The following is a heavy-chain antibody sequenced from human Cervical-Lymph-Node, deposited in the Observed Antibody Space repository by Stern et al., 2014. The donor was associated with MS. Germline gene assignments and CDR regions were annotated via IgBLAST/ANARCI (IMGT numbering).Heavy chain of an antibody. Sequence: QVQLQESGPGLVKPSETLSLTCTVSGGSIHNYYWTWIRPPPGKGLDWMGSISTSGTTHYNHSLESRVTISVDTSKNQFSLTLNSVTSADTAIYNCARGSDAYKLGNYWGQGTLVAVSS. CDR3: ARGSDAYKLGNY. J-gene: IGHJ4*01. D-gene: IGHD5-24*01. CDR2: ISTSGTT. CDR1: GGSIHNYY. V-gene: IGHV4-4*08.